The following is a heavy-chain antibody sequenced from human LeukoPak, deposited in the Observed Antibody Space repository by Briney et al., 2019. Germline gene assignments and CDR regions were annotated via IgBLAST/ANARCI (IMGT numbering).Heavy chain of an antibody. CDR2: IYYSGRT. D-gene: IGHD5-24*01. J-gene: IGHJ4*02. CDR1: GGSISSYY. V-gene: IGHV4-59*01. Sequence: PSETLSLTCTVSGGSISSYYWSWIRQPPGKGLEWIGYIYYSGRTNYNPSLKSRVTISVDTSKNQFSLKLSSVTAADTAVYYCAREGDGFPYYFDYWGQGTLVTVSS. CDR3: AREGDGFPYYFDY.